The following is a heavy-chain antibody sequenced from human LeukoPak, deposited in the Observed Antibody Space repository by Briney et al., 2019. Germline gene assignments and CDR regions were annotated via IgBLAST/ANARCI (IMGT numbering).Heavy chain of an antibody. Sequence: GGSLRLSCAASGFTFSSYAMHWVRQAPGKGLEWVAVISYDGSNKYYADSVKGRFTISRDNSKNTPYLQMNSLRAEDTAVYYCARARIHVLRFLEWSPQNYWGQGTLVTVSS. CDR1: GFTFSSYA. CDR2: ISYDGSNK. CDR3: ARARIHVLRFLEWSPQNY. J-gene: IGHJ4*02. V-gene: IGHV3-30*04. D-gene: IGHD3-3*01.